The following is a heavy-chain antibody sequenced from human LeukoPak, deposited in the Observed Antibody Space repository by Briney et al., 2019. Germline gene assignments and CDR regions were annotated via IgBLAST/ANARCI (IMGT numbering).Heavy chain of an antibody. Sequence: SETLSLTCTVSGGSISSYYWSWIRQPAGKGLEWIGRIYTSGSTNYNPSLESRVTMSVDTSKNQFSLKLSSVTAADTAVYYCARASIAASHNWFDPWGQGTLVTVSS. V-gene: IGHV4-4*07. D-gene: IGHD6-13*01. J-gene: IGHJ5*02. CDR2: IYTSGST. CDR1: GGSISSYY. CDR3: ARASIAASHNWFDP.